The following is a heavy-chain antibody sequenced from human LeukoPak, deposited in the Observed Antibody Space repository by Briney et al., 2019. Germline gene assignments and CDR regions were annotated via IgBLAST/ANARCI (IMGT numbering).Heavy chain of an antibody. Sequence: ASVKVSCKASGYTFTGYYMHWVRQAPGQGLEWMGWINTNTGNPTYAQGFTGRFVFSLDTSVSTAYLQISSLKAEDTAVYYCARVHSSSWYPRPFDPWGQGTLVTVSS. CDR3: ARVHSSSWYPRPFDP. CDR2: INTNTGNP. J-gene: IGHJ5*02. CDR1: GYTFTGYY. V-gene: IGHV7-4-1*02. D-gene: IGHD6-13*01.